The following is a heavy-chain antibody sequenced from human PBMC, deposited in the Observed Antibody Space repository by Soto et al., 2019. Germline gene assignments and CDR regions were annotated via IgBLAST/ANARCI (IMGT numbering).Heavy chain of an antibody. CDR2: ISSSSSYI. CDR3: ARRSPRGDGMDV. CDR1: GFTFSSYS. J-gene: IGHJ6*02. Sequence: EVQLVESGGGLVKPGGSLRLSCAASGFTFSSYSMNWVRQAPGKGLEWVSSISSSSSYIYYADSVKGRFTISRDNANNSLYLQMNSLRAEDTAVYYCARRSPRGDGMDVWGQGTTVTVSS. V-gene: IGHV3-21*01. D-gene: IGHD1-26*01.